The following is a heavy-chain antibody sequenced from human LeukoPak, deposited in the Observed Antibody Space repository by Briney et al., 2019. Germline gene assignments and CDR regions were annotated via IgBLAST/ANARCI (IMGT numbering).Heavy chain of an antibody. CDR3: ASHGYSSGYYSYYYYGMDV. J-gene: IGHJ6*02. D-gene: IGHD3-22*01. CDR2: VYYSGST. Sequence: PSETLSLTCTVSGGSISTSSYYWGWVRQPPGKGLEWLGTVYYSGSTYYNPSLEVRVTISVDTSKSQFSLKLSSVAAADTAVYYCASHGYSSGYYSYYYYGMDVWGQGTTVTVSS. CDR1: GGSISTSSYY. V-gene: IGHV4-39*01.